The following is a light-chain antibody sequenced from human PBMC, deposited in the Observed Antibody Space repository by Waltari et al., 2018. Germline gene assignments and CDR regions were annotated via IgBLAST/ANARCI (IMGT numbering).Light chain of an antibody. CDR1: HSNGGR. Sequence: EIVLTQSPEFQSATIQEKVTITFRASHSNGGRLHWYQQKPDQSPKILIMYASQSFSCVPSRFSGSGSGTDFTLTIDGLEAEDAATYYCHHSDSLPYSFGQGTKLEIK. CDR2: YAS. J-gene: IGKJ2*03. V-gene: IGKV6-21*01. CDR3: HHSDSLPYS.